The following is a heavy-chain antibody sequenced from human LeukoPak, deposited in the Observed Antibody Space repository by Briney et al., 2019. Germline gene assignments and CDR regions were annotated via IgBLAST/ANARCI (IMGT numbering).Heavy chain of an antibody. CDR1: GFTFSSYA. D-gene: IGHD6-13*01. Sequence: GGSLRLSCAASGFTFSSYAMSWVRQAPGKGLEWVSAISGSGGSTYYADSVKGRFTISRDNSKNTSFLQMNSLRAEDTAVYYCARTVAAVGISWFDPWGQGTLVTVSS. CDR3: ARTVAAVGISWFDP. V-gene: IGHV3-23*01. J-gene: IGHJ5*02. CDR2: ISGSGGST.